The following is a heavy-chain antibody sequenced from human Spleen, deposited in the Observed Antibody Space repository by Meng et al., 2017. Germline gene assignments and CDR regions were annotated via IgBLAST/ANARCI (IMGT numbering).Heavy chain of an antibody. Sequence: ASVKVSCKASGYTFTGYYMHWVRQAPGQGLEWMGRINPHSGSANYAQNFQGRVTMTRDTSISTAYVALSSLRSDHTAVYYCARGAGDYDTSGYYYFDYWGQGTLVTVSS. CDR2: INPHSGSA. J-gene: IGHJ4*02. CDR3: ARGAGDYDTSGYYYFDY. D-gene: IGHD3-22*01. CDR1: GYTFTGYY. V-gene: IGHV1-2*06.